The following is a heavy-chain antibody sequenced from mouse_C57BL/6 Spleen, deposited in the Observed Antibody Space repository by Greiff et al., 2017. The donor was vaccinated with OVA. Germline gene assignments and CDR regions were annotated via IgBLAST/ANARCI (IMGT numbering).Heavy chain of an antibody. J-gene: IGHJ3*01. D-gene: IGHD3-2*02. CDR3: ARKDSSGYPFAY. CDR2: IDPSDSET. V-gene: IGHV1-52*01. Sequence: QVQLKQPGAELVRPGSSVKLSCKASGYTFTSYWMHWVKQRPIQGLEWIGNIDPSDSETHYNQKFKDKATLTVDKSSSTAYMQLSSLTSEDSAVYYCARKDSSGYPFAYWGQVTLVTVSA. CDR1: GYTFTSYW.